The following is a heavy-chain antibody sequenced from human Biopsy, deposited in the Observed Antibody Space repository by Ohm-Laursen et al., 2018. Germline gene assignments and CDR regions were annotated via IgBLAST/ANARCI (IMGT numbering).Heavy chain of an antibody. CDR3: ALAAAQTVTHFDY. Sequence: SLRLSCSAPGFGVNTYGMHWVRQGPGKGLEWVSVISSDGTKELYADSVKGRFTISRDNSKNTLYLQMNSLRADDTAVYYCALAAAQTVTHFDYWGQGTLVTVSS. CDR1: GFGVNTYG. J-gene: IGHJ4*02. CDR2: ISSDGTKE. D-gene: IGHD4-17*01. V-gene: IGHV3-30*03.